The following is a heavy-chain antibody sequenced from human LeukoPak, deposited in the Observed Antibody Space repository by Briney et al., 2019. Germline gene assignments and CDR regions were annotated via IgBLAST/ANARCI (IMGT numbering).Heavy chain of an antibody. CDR3: AKDRSPFEY. Sequence: PGGSLRLSCAASGFSFSSYAMSWVRQAPGKGLEWVSVISGSGGTTYYADSVKGRFTISRDNSKNTLDLQMNSLRAEDTAVYFCAKDRSPFEYWGQGTLVTVSS. J-gene: IGHJ4*02. CDR2: ISGSGGTT. V-gene: IGHV3-23*01. CDR1: GFSFSSYA.